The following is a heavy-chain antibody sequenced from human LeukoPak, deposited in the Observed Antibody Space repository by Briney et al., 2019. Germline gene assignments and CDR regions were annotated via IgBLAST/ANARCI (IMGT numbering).Heavy chain of an antibody. Sequence: GASVKVSCKASGGTFISYAISWGRRAPGQGGEGRGGIIPSCGTANYAQKFQGRVTITADESTSTAYMELSSLRSEDTAVYYCARNRDLGPAEYFQHWGQGTLVTVSS. CDR1: GGTFISYA. CDR2: IIPSCGTA. CDR3: ARNRDLGPAEYFQH. V-gene: IGHV1-69*13. D-gene: IGHD2/OR15-2a*01. J-gene: IGHJ1*01.